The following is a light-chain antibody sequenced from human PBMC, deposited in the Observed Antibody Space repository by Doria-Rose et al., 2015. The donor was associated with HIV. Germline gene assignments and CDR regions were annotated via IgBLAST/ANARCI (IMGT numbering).Light chain of an antibody. CDR2: DGS. V-gene: IGKV3-20*01. J-gene: IGKJ1*01. CDR3: HQYGTSWT. Sequence: TQSPGTLSLSPGERATLSCRASQSFSSTYLAWYQQKPGQAPSLLIYDGSTRATGIPDGFSASGSRTDFTLTINRLEPEDFALYYCHQYGTSWTFGQGTKVEI. CDR1: QSFSSTY.